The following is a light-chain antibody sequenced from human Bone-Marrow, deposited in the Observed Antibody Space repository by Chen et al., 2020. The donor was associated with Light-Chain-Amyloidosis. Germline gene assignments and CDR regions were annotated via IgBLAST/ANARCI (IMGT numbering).Light chain of an antibody. Sequence: SYELPQPPSVSVSPGQTARITCSGDDLPTKYAYWYQQKPGKAPVLVIHRDTERPSGTSERFSGSSSGTTATLTISGVQAEDEADYHCQSADSSGTYEVIFGGGTKLTVL. CDR3: QSADSSGTYEVI. CDR1: DLPTKY. V-gene: IGLV3-25*03. J-gene: IGLJ2*01. CDR2: RDT.